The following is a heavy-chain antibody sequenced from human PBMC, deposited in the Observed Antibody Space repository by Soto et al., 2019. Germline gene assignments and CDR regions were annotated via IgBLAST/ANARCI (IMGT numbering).Heavy chain of an antibody. CDR1: GFMFSRYA. J-gene: IGHJ4*02. Sequence: QVQLVESGGGVVPPGRSLRLSCAASGFMFSRYAMHWVRQAPGXXLEWVAVISKDGSVIYYADSVKGRFTISRDKSKNMVYLQLNSLRDEDTAVFYXVRSRXXXVPDSFAYWGQGTLVTVAS. D-gene: IGHD3-10*01. V-gene: IGHV3-30*04. CDR3: VRSRXXXVPDSFAY. CDR2: ISKDGSVI.